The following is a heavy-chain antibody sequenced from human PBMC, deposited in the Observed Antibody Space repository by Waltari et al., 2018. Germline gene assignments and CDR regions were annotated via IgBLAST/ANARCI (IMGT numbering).Heavy chain of an antibody. J-gene: IGHJ4*02. V-gene: IGHV4-61*05. CDR1: GGSISSSSYY. D-gene: IGHD6-19*01. Sequence: QLQLQESGPGLVKPSETLSLTCTVSGGSISSSSYYWGWIRQPPGKGLEWIGYIYYSGSTNYNPSLKSRVTISVDTSKNQFSLKLSSVTAADTAVYYCARDGSGWSFDYWGQGTLVTVSS. CDR3: ARDGSGWSFDY. CDR2: IYYSGST.